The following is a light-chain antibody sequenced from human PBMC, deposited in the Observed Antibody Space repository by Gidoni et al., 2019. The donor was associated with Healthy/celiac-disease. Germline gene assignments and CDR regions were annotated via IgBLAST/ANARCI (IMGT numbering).Light chain of an antibody. CDR2: AAS. V-gene: IGKV1-39*01. Sequence: IQMTQSPSSLSASVGVRVTITCRASQSISSYLNWYQQKPVKAPKLLIYAASSLQSGVPSRFSGSGSGTDVTLTISSLQPEDFATYYCQQSYSTPLWTFGQGTKVEIK. CDR3: QQSYSTPLWT. J-gene: IGKJ1*01. CDR1: QSISSY.